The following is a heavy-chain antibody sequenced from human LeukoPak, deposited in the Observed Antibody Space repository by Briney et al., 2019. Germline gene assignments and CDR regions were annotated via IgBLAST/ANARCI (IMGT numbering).Heavy chain of an antibody. J-gene: IGHJ4*02. CDR3: ARLAVAGYFDY. CDR2: ISSSSRYI. V-gene: IGHV3-21*01. Sequence: GGSLRLSCAASGFTFSSYSMNWVRQAPGKGLEWVSSISSSSRYIYYADSVKGRFTISRDNAKNSLYLQMNSLRAEDTAVYYCARLAVAGYFDYWGQGTLVTVSS. CDR1: GFTFSSYS. D-gene: IGHD6-19*01.